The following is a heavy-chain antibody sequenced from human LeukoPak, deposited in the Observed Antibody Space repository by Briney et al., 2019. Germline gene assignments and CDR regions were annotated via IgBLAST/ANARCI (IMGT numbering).Heavy chain of an antibody. CDR3: AKVCESVVTPNDH. J-gene: IGHJ4*02. V-gene: IGHV3-23*01. Sequence: TGGSLRLSCAASGYTFSTYAMSWVRQPPGKGLDGVSGISGGGSSTYYTDSVKGRVTISRDTSKNTLYLQMNSLRAEDTAVYYCAKVCESVVTPNDHWGQGPLVSVSS. CDR1: GYTFSTYA. CDR2: ISGGGSST. D-gene: IGHD4-23*01.